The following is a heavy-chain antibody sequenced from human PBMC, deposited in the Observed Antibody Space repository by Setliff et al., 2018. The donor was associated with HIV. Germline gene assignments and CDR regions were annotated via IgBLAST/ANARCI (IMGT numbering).Heavy chain of an antibody. Sequence: EASVKVSCKASGYTFTSHYIHWVRQAPGQGLEWMGWINVNNDATNYAQKFQGRVSMTRDTSISTAYMELRSLTSDDTAVYYCARDPTGIATYHQASHMDAWGTGTTVTVSS. V-gene: IGHV1-2*02. J-gene: IGHJ6*03. CDR1: GYTFTSHY. CDR3: ARDPTGIATYHQASHMDA. D-gene: IGHD6-13*01. CDR2: INVNNDAT.